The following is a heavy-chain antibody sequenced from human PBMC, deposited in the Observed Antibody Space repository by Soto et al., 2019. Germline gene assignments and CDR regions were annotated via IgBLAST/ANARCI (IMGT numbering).Heavy chain of an antibody. Sequence: NPSETLSLTCAVSGFSISNGYYWGWIRQPPGQGLEWIGSIYHTGSPYYNPSLKSRVTISVDTSKNQVSLKLSSVTAADTAVYYCATGSYFDYWGQGTLVTVSS. J-gene: IGHJ4*02. CDR1: GFSISNGYY. V-gene: IGHV4-38-2*01. D-gene: IGHD3-10*01. CDR2: IYHTGSP. CDR3: ATGSYFDY.